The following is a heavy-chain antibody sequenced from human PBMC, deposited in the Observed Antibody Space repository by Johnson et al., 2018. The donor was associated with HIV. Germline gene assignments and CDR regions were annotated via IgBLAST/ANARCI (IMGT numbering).Heavy chain of an antibody. Sequence: VQLVESGGGVVQPGRSLRLSCAASGFTFSSYGMHWVRQAPGKGLEWVAVISYDGSTKYYADSVKGRFTISRDNSKNTLYLQMNSLRAEDTAVYYCAKESAFDIWGQVTMVTVSS. CDR1: GFTFSSYG. CDR3: AKESAFDI. V-gene: IGHV3-30*18. J-gene: IGHJ3*02. CDR2: ISYDGSTK.